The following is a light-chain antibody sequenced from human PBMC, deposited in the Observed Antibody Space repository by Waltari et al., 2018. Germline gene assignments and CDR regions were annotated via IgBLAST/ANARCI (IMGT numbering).Light chain of an antibody. J-gene: IGLJ2*01. V-gene: IGLV1-44*01. CDR2: RRE. CDR1: SSNIGRNS. Sequence: QSLLTQPPSISGAPGQRVTISCSGGSSNIGRNSVNWYAQVPGTTPKLLMYRREQLASGVSDRFSCSKSGTSASLAMTRLLSADGADYICATWDDSLNAWIFGGGTRLTVL. CDR3: ATWDDSLNAWI.